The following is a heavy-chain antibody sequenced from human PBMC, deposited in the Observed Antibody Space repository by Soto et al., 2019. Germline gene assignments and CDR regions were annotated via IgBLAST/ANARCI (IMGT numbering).Heavy chain of an antibody. CDR3: ATSTMIVVATHAFDI. Sequence: QVQLVESGGGLVKPGGSLRLSCAASGFTFSDYYMSWIRQAPGKGLEWVSYISSSSSYTNYADSVKGRFTISRDNDKNSLYLQMNSLRAEDTAVYYCATSTMIVVATHAFDIWGQGTMVTVSS. CDR1: GFTFSDYY. CDR2: ISSSSSYT. J-gene: IGHJ3*02. D-gene: IGHD3-22*01. V-gene: IGHV3-11*05.